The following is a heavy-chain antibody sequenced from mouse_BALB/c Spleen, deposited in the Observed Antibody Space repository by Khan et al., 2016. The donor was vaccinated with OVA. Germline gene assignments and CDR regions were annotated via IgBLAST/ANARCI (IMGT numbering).Heavy chain of an antibody. D-gene: IGHD3-3*01. Sequence: EVQLQESGPGLVKPSQSLSLTCTVTGYSITSDYARNWIRQFPGNKLEWMGYITYSGSTSYTPYLQSRFSITRYTSKHQFFLQLNSVTTEDTATSYCTRGRAYWGQGTLVTVSA. CDR3: TRGRAY. J-gene: IGHJ3*01. CDR2: ITYSGST. V-gene: IGHV3-2*02. CDR1: GYSITSDYA.